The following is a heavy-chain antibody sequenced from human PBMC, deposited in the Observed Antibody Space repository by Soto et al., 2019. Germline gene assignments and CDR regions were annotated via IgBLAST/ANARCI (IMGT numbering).Heavy chain of an antibody. CDR1: GGSFSGYY. D-gene: IGHD1-26*01. V-gene: IGHV4-34*01. CDR3: ARGRVGATWFGP. CDR2: INHSGST. Sequence: SETLSLTCAVYGGSFSGYYWSWIRQPPGKGLEWIGEINHSGSTNYNPSLKSRVTISVDTSKNQFSLKLSSVTAADTAVYYCARGRVGATWFGPWGQGTLVTVSS. J-gene: IGHJ5*02.